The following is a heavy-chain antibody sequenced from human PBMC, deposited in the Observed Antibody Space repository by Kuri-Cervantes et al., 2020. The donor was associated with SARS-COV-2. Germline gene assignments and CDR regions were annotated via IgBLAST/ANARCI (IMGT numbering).Heavy chain of an antibody. CDR2: ISSSGSTI. Sequence: GGSLRLSCAASGFTFSSYEMNWVRQAPGKGLEWVSYISSSGSTIYYADSVKGRFTISRDNAKNSLYLQMNSLRAEDTAVYYCARVVMPAALDYWGQGTLVTVSS. CDR3: ARVVMPAALDY. V-gene: IGHV3-48*03. J-gene: IGHJ4*02. D-gene: IGHD2-2*01. CDR1: GFTFSSYE.